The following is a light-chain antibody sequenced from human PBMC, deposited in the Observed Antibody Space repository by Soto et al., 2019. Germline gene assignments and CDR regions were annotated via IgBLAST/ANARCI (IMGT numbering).Light chain of an antibody. V-gene: IGLV2-14*01. CDR3: NSYTSGSTLVV. J-gene: IGLJ2*01. CDR2: DVN. Sequence: QPVLTQPASVSGSPGQSITISCTGSSSDVGGYDYVSWYQQHPGKVPKLMIYDVNHRPSGVSTRFSGSKSGNTASLTISGLQAEDEADYYCNSYTSGSTLVVFGGGTKVTVL. CDR1: SSDVGGYDY.